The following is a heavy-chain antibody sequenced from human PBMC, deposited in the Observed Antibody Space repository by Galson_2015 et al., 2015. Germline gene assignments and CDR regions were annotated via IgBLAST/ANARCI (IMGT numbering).Heavy chain of an antibody. CDR2: IWYDGSNK. D-gene: IGHD3-9*01. J-gene: IGHJ6*02. CDR3: ARGPLDILTGYYSYYYYYYGMDV. CDR1: GFTFSSYG. Sequence: SLRLSCAASGFTFSSYGMHWVRQAPGKGLEWVAVIWYDGSNKYYADSVKGRFTISRDNSKNTLYLQMNSLRAEDTAVYYCARGPLDILTGYYSYYYYYYGMDVWGQGTTVTVSS. V-gene: IGHV3-33*01.